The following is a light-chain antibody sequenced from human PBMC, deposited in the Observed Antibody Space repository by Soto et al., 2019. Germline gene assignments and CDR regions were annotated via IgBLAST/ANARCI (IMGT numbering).Light chain of an antibody. Sequence: DIQLTQSPSSLSASVGDEVTITCRSSHGISHYLTWYQQKPGRAPTLLIYGVSTLQSGVPSRFSGGGSGTDFTLSISNLRLEDFATYYCQQSYDAQFTFGGGTRVEIK. V-gene: IGKV1-39*01. CDR2: GVS. CDR1: HGISHY. J-gene: IGKJ4*01. CDR3: QQSYDAQFT.